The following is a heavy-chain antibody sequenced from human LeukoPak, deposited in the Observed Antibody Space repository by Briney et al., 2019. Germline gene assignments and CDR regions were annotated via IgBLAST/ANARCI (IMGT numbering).Heavy chain of an antibody. CDR2: IYTSGST. CDR1: GGSISSGSYY. D-gene: IGHD3-10*01. V-gene: IGHV4-61*02. CDR3: ASVYYRSWFDP. J-gene: IGHJ5*02. Sequence: PSETLSLTCTVSGGSISSGSYYWSWIRQPAGKGLEWIGRIYTSGSTNYNPSLKSRVTISVDTSKNQFSLKLSSVTAADTAVYYCASVYYRSWFDPWGQGTLVTVSS.